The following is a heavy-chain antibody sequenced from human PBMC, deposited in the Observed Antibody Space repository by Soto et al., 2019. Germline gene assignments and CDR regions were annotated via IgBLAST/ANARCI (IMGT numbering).Heavy chain of an antibody. D-gene: IGHD3-3*01. J-gene: IGHJ5*02. V-gene: IGHV1-18*01. CDR2: ISAYNGNT. CDR1: GYTFTSYG. CDR3: ARVPRYYDFGQNWFDP. Sequence: ASVKVSCKASGYTFTSYGISWVRQAPGQGLEWMGWISAYNGNTNYAQKLQGRVTMTTDTSTSTAYMELRSLRSDDTAVYYCARVPRYYDFGQNWFDPWGQGTLVTVSS.